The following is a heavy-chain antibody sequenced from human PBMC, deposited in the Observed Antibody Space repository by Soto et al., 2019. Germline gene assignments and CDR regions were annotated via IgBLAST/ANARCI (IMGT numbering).Heavy chain of an antibody. CDR2: IIPILGIA. CDR3: ATSGLYDYVWGSYRNNDAFDI. J-gene: IGHJ3*02. V-gene: IGHV1-69*02. CDR1: GGTFSSYT. Sequence: SVKVSCKASGGTFSSYTISWVRQAPGQGLEWMGRIIPILGIANYAQKFQGRVTMTEDTSTDTAYMELSSLRSEDTAVYYCATSGLYDYVWGSYRNNDAFDIWGQGTMVTVSS. D-gene: IGHD3-16*02.